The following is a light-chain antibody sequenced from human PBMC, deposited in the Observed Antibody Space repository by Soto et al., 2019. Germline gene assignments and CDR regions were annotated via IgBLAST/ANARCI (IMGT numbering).Light chain of an antibody. CDR3: QKYNSAPHT. V-gene: IGKV1-27*01. Sequence: DIQMTQSPSSLSASVGDRVTITCRASQGISNYLAWYQQRPGKVPQLLIYDASTLQSGVPSRFSGSESGTDFTLTISSLQPEDVATYYCQKYNSAPHTFGQGTKVEIK. CDR2: DAS. J-gene: IGKJ2*01. CDR1: QGISNY.